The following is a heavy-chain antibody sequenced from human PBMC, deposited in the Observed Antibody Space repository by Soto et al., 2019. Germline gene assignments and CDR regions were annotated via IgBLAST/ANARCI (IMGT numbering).Heavy chain of an antibody. J-gene: IGHJ6*02. CDR3: AKGAVAGTPTSYYYYGMDV. Sequence: QVQLLQSGAEVKKPGSSMRVSCEASGGSFRTYALSWVRQAPGQGLQWMGAIIPIFRTVNYAQKFQGRVTITADESTTTVYTELRSLRSEDTAVYYCAKGAVAGTPTSYYYYGMDVWGQGTTVTVSS. CDR1: GGSFRTYA. V-gene: IGHV1-69*12. D-gene: IGHD6-19*01. CDR2: IIPIFRTV.